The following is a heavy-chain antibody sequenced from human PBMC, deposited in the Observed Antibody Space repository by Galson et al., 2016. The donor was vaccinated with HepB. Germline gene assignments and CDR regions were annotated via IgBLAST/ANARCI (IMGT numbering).Heavy chain of an antibody. D-gene: IGHD6-13*01. J-gene: IGHJ4*02. Sequence: SLRLSCAASGFTFSSYAMSWVRQAPGKGLEWVSAISGNGGSTYYADSVKGRFTISRDNSKNTLYLQMNSLRVEDTAVYYCAKEAAAGGYFDYWGQGALVTVSS. CDR1: GFTFSSYA. CDR2: ISGNGGST. V-gene: IGHV3-23*01. CDR3: AKEAAAGGYFDY.